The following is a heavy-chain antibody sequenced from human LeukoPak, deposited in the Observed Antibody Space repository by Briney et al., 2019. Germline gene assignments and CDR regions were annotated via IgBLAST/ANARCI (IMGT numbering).Heavy chain of an antibody. CDR1: GGSISSYH. J-gene: IGHJ5*02. CDR2: IYYSGST. CDR3: ARVASRARFDP. V-gene: IGHV4-59*01. Sequence: PSETLSLTCTVSGGSISSYHWSWIRQPPGKGLEWIGYIYYSGSTNYNPSLKSRVTISVDTSKNQFSLKLSSVTAADTAVYYCARVASRARFDPWGQGTLVTVSS.